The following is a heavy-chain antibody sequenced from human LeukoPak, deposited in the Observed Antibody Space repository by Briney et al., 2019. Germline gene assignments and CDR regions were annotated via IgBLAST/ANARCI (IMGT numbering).Heavy chain of an antibody. CDR1: GFTFSSYA. D-gene: IGHD5-24*01. CDR3: ARVRGMATIDAFDI. CDR2: ISYDGSNK. J-gene: IGHJ3*02. V-gene: IGHV3-30-3*01. Sequence: GGSLRLSCAASGFTFSSYAMHWVRQAPGKGLEWVAVISYDGSNKYYTDSVKGRFTISRDNSKNTLYLQMNSLRAEDTAVYYCARVRGMATIDAFDIWGQGTMVTVPS.